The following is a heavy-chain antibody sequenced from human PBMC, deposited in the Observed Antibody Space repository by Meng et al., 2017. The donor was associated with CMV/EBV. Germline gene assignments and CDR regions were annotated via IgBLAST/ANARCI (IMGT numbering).Heavy chain of an antibody. J-gene: IGHJ6*02. Sequence: GESLKISCAASGFTFSSYAMSWVRQAPGKGLEWVSAISGSGGQTYYADSVKGRFTISRDNSKNTLYLQMNSLRAEDTAVYYCAKDTRTAAGNSHNYYHYGMDVWGQGTTVTVSS. V-gene: IGHV3-23*01. CDR1: GFTFSSYA. CDR3: AKDTRTAAGNSHNYYHYGMDV. D-gene: IGHD6-13*01. CDR2: ISGSGGQT.